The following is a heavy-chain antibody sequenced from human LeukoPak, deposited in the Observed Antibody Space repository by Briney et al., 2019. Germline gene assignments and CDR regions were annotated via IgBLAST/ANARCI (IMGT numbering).Heavy chain of an antibody. V-gene: IGHV4-34*01. J-gene: IGHJ4*02. D-gene: IGHD3-16*01. CDR2: INHSGST. CDR1: GGSFSGYY. Sequence: SETLSLTCAVYGGSFSGYYWSWIRQPPGKGLEWIGEINHSGSTNYNPSLKSRVTISVDTSKNQYSLKLSSGTAADTAVYYSARRQTIWAHGGFDYWGQGTLVTVSS. CDR3: ARRQTIWAHGGFDY.